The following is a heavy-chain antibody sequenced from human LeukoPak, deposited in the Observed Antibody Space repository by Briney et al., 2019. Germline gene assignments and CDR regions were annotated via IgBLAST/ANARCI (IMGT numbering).Heavy chain of an antibody. CDR1: GGSLSSYY. J-gene: IGHJ3*02. D-gene: IGHD5-18*01. Sequence: SETQSLTCTVSGGSLSSYYWSWIRQPAGKGLEWIGRIYTSGSTNYNPSLTSRVTMSVDTSKNQFSLKLSSVTAADTAVYYCARGGYSYALRDAFDIWGQGTMVTVSS. V-gene: IGHV4-4*07. CDR3: ARGGYSYALRDAFDI. CDR2: IYTSGST.